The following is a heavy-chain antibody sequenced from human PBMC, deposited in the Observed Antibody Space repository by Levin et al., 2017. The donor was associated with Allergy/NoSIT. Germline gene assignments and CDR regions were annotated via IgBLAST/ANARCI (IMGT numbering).Heavy chain of an antibody. CDR1: GFTFSSYV. J-gene: IGHJ4*02. CDR3: ARGERTPYSGSGSYNESIEFDY. CDR2: IWYDGSDK. V-gene: IGHV3-33*01. Sequence: GGSLRLSCTASGFTFSSYVIHWVRQAPGKGLEWVAVIWYDGSDKYYADSVKGRFTISRDNSKNTLSLQMNSLRAEDTAVYYCARGERTPYSGSGSYNESIEFDYWGQGTLVTVSS. D-gene: IGHD3-10*01.